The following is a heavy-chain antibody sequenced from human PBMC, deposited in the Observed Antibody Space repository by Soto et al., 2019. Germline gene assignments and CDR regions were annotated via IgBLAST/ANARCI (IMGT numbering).Heavy chain of an antibody. Sequence: EVHLVESGGGVVQPGNSLRLSCVGSGFTFSNYWIHWVRQAPGKGLVWVSRINTHGTTIDYADSVKGRFSISRDNAKNTAYLQMNSLRPEDTALYYCVTLHCGDYESWGQGTLVTVSS. CDR3: VTLHCGDYES. V-gene: IGHV3-74*01. CDR1: GFTFSNYW. CDR2: INTHGTTI. D-gene: IGHD4-17*01. J-gene: IGHJ4*02.